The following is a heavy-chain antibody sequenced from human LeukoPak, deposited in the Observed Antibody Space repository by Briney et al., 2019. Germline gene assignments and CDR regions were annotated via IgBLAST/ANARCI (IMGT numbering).Heavy chain of an antibody. CDR2: IYYTGSI. CDR3: ARVDYYGSGSYFDY. Sequence: SETLSLTCAVSGYSIDSTKWWGWIRQPPGKGLEWIGYIYYTGSIYYNPSLTSRVTMSVDTSKNQFSLKLSSVTAADTAVYYCARVDYYGSGSYFDYWGQGTLVTVSS. CDR1: GYSIDSTKW. V-gene: IGHV4-28*05. D-gene: IGHD3-10*01. J-gene: IGHJ4*02.